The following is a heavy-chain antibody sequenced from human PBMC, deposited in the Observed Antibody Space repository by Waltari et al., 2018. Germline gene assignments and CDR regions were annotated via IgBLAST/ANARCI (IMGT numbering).Heavy chain of an antibody. CDR1: GFTVSRSI. J-gene: IGHJ4*02. Sequence: EVQLVESGGGLVKPGGSLRLSCAASGFTVSRSIMNWVRQAPGKGLEWVSSISSSSSYIYYADSVKGRFTISRDNAKNSLYLQMNSLRAEDTAVYYCARDLYGDGGYWGQGTLVTVSS. CDR2: ISSSSSYI. D-gene: IGHD4-17*01. V-gene: IGHV3-21*01. CDR3: ARDLYGDGGY.